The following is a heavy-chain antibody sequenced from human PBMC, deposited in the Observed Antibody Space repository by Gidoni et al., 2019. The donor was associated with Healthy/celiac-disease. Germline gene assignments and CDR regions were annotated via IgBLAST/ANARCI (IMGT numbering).Heavy chain of an antibody. Sequence: ELQLVQSGAAVKKPGESLKISCKGSGYSFISYWSGWVRQMPGKGLEWMGIIYPGDSDTRYSPSFQGQVTISADKSISTAYLQWSSLKASDTAMYYCARLASYDSSGYYGWCDYWGQGTLVTVSS. V-gene: IGHV5-51*01. CDR2: IYPGDSDT. CDR1: GYSFISYW. CDR3: ARLASYDSSGYYGWCDY. D-gene: IGHD3-22*01. J-gene: IGHJ4*02.